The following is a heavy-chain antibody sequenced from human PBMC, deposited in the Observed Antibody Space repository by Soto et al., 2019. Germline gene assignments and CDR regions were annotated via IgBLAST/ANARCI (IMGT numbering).Heavy chain of an antibody. CDR3: ARSRGWVVGVGFYGMDV. D-gene: IGHD2-15*01. CDR1: GFTFSSYA. CDR2: ISYDGSNK. V-gene: IGHV3-30-3*01. J-gene: IGHJ6*02. Sequence: GGSLTLSCAASGFTFSSYAMHWVRHAPGKGLEWVAVISYDGSNKYYADSVNGRFTISRDNSKNTLYLQMNSLRAEDTSVYYCARSRGWVVGVGFYGMDVWGQGTTVTVSS.